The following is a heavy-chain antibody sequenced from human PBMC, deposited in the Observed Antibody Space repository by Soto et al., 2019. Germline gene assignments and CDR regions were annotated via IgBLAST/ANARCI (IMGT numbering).Heavy chain of an antibody. V-gene: IGHV3-30-3*01. J-gene: IGHJ4*02. CDR2: ISYDGSNK. Sequence: GGSLRLSCAAPGFTFSSYAMHWVRQAPGKGLEWVAVISYDGSNKYYADSVKGRFTISRDNTKNTLYLQMNSLRAEDTAVYYCAKVSYLGSSWYYFDYWGQGTLVTVSS. D-gene: IGHD6-13*01. CDR1: GFTFSSYA. CDR3: AKVSYLGSSWYYFDY.